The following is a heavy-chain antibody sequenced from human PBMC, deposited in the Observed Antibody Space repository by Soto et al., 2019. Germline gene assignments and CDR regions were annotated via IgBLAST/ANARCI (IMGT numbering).Heavy chain of an antibody. J-gene: IGHJ6*02. CDR2: ISYSGTT. CDR1: GGSINTYY. Sequence: SETLSLTCSVSGGSINTYYWSWVRQPPGKGLEWIGFISYSGTTNFNPSLKSRVTMSIDTSKKQFSMKLNSVTPADTAVYYCARDHRYCSSTSCPGGMDVWGQGTTVTVSS. D-gene: IGHD2-2*01. CDR3: ARDHRYCSSTSCPGGMDV. V-gene: IGHV4-59*01.